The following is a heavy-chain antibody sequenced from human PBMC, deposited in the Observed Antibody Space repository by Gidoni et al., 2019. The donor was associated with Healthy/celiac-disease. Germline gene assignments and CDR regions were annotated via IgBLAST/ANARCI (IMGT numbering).Heavy chain of an antibody. CDR3: AREMVIVPAAAFDY. CDR2: ITAGNGNT. J-gene: IGHJ4*02. D-gene: IGHD2-2*01. Sequence: QVQLVQSGAEVKKPGASVKVSCKASGYSFTGYAVHWVRQAPGQRLEWMGWITAGNGNTKYSQKFQGRVTITGDTSASTVYMDLSSLRSEDTAVYYCAREMVIVPAAAFDYWGQGTLVTVSS. CDR1: GYSFTGYA. V-gene: IGHV1-3*01.